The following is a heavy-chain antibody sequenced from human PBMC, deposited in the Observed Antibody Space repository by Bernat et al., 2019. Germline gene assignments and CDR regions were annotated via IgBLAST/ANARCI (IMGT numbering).Heavy chain of an antibody. CDR1: GFTFSSYG. J-gene: IGHJ4*02. V-gene: IGHV3-30*03. CDR2: ISDDGSTK. CDR3: AGGCIVATPYYFDD. Sequence: QVQLVESGGGVVQPGRSLRLSCAASGFTFSSYGMQWVRQAPGKGLEWVAVISDDGSTKHYADSVKGRFTISRDNAKNSLYLQMNSLRAEDTAVYYCAGGCIVATPYYFDDWGQGTLVTVSS. D-gene: IGHD5-12*01.